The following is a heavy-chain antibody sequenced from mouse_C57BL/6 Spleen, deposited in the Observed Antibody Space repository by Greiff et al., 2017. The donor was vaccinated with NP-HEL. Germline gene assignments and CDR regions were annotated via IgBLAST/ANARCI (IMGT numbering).Heavy chain of an antibody. CDR2: IDPETGGT. Sequence: QVQLQQSGAELVRPGASVTLSCKASGYTFTDYEMHWVKQTPVHGLEWIGAIDPETGGTAYNQKFKGKAILTADKSSSTAYMELRSLTSEDSAVYCCTRPLGRAMDYWGQGTSVTVSS. J-gene: IGHJ4*01. D-gene: IGHD4-1*01. CDR3: TRPLGRAMDY. V-gene: IGHV1-15*01. CDR1: GYTFTDYE.